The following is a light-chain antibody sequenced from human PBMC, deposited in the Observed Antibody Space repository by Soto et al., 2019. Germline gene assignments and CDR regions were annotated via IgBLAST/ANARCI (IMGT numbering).Light chain of an antibody. Sequence: EIVMTQSPATLSVSPGERATLSCRASQSISSNLAWYQQKPGQAPRLLIYAASTRATGIPDRFSGSGSGTDFTLTISRLEPEDFAVYYCQHYGSPLTFGGGTKVDIK. CDR1: QSISSN. CDR3: QHYGSPLT. J-gene: IGKJ4*01. CDR2: AAS. V-gene: IGKV3-15*01.